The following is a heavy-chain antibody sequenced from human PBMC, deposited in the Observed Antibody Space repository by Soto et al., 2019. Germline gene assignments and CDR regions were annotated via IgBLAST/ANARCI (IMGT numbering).Heavy chain of an antibody. Sequence: QVQLVQSGAEVTKPGSSVKVSCKASGGTFSSYAISWVRQAPGQGLEWMGGIIPIFGTANYAQKFQGRVTITADKSTSTAYMELSSLRSEDTAVYYCARASYTAMGLYYYYGMDVWGQGTTVTVSS. J-gene: IGHJ6*02. CDR2: IIPIFGTA. D-gene: IGHD5-18*01. CDR1: GGTFSSYA. V-gene: IGHV1-69*06. CDR3: ARASYTAMGLYYYYGMDV.